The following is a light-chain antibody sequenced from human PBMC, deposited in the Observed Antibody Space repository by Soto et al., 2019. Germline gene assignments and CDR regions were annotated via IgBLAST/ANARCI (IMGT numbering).Light chain of an antibody. CDR3: QQYNNWPHT. V-gene: IGKV3-15*01. CDR2: GIS. Sequence: EVVVTQAPSTLSVSLGQRATLSCRTSQTVSNNLAWYRQKPGQAPSLLIYGISTRATGLPARFSGGGSGTEFTLTISSLQSEDSAVYYCQQYNNWPHTFGQGTKLEIK. CDR1: QTVSNN. J-gene: IGKJ2*01.